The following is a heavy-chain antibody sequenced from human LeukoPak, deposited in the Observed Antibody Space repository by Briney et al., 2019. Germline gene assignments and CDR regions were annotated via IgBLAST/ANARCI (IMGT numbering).Heavy chain of an antibody. CDR3: ARDRSGFYSVDH. D-gene: IGHD5-12*01. CDR2: ISNDGNSK. J-gene: IGHJ4*02. CDR1: GFTFSSYG. Sequence: PGGSLRLSCAASGFTFSSYGMHWVRQAPGKGLEWVALISNDGNSKDYADSVKGRFTLSGDNSKTTVYLQMNSLRAEDTAVYYCARDRSGFYSVDHWGQGTLVIVSS. V-gene: IGHV3-30*03.